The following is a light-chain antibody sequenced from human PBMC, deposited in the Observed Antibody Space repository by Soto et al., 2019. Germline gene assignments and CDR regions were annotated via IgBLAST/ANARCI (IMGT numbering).Light chain of an antibody. V-gene: IGLV2-14*02. Sequence: QSALTQPASVSGSPGQSITVSCTGTSSDVENYDLVSWYQQHPGQAPKVIIYGVTKRPSGVSNRFSGKRSGNTASLTISGLQAEDEAEYFCCSYTLTSTQVFGTGTKVTVL. J-gene: IGLJ1*01. CDR3: CSYTLTSTQV. CDR1: SSDVENYDL. CDR2: GVT.